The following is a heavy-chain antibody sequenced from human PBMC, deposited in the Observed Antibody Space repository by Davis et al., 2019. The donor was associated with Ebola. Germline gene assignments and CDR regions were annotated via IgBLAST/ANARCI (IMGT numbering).Heavy chain of an antibody. D-gene: IGHD2-15*01. V-gene: IGHV4-34*01. CDR1: GGSFSGYY. Sequence: SETLSLTCAVYGGSFSGYYWSWIRQPPGKGLEWLGEINHSGSTNYNPSLKSRVTILVDTSKNQFSLKLSSVTAADTAVYYCARLITACSGVNCYSDFAYWGQGTLATVSS. CDR3: ARLITACSGVNCYSDFAY. J-gene: IGHJ4*02. CDR2: INHSGST.